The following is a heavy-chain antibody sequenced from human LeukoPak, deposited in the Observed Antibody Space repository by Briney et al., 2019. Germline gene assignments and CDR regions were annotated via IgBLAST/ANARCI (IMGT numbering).Heavy chain of an antibody. CDR1: GYSFTSYW. J-gene: IGHJ4*02. CDR2: IYPGDSDT. CDR3: ARHGSYSSSWYPDY. Sequence: GESLKISCKGSGYSFTSYWIGWVRQMPGKGLEWMGIIYPGDSDTRYSTPFQGQVTIPADKSISTPYLPWSSLKASDTAMYYCARHGSYSSSWYPDYWGQGTLVTVSS. D-gene: IGHD6-13*01. V-gene: IGHV5-51*01.